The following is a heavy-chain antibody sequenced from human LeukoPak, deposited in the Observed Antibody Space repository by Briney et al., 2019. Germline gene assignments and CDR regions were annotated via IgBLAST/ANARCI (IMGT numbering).Heavy chain of an antibody. J-gene: IGHJ2*01. Sequence: GGSLRLSCAASGFTVSSNYMNWVRQAPGKGLEWVSVIYSGGTTYYADSVKGRFTISRDNSKNTLYLQMNSLRAEDTAVYYCAKGSYPPNWYFDLWGRGTLVTVSS. CDR2: IYSGGTT. D-gene: IGHD1-26*01. CDR1: GFTVSSNY. V-gene: IGHV3-53*01. CDR3: AKGSYPPNWYFDL.